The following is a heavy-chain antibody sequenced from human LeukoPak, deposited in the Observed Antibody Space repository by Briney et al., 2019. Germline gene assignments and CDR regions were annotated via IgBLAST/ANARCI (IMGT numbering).Heavy chain of an antibody. CDR3: ARACTSTSCHENNWFDP. V-gene: IGHV1-18*01. J-gene: IGHJ5*02. D-gene: IGHD2-2*01. CDR1: GYTFTNYG. CDR2: ISGYNGNT. Sequence: ASVKVSCKASGYTFTNYGISWVRQAPGQGLERMGWISGYNGNTNYAVKLPGRVSVTTDISTSTAYMELRSLRPDDTAVYYCARACTSTSCHENNWFDPWGQGTLVTVSS.